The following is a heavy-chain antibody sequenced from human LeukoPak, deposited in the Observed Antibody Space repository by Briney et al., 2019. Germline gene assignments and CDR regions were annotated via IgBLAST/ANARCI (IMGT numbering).Heavy chain of an antibody. CDR1: GVSISSYY. CDR3: ASLRQQLVSNYYMDV. CDR2: IYTSGST. J-gene: IGHJ6*03. D-gene: IGHD6-13*01. Sequence: SETLSLTCTVSGVSISSYYWSWIRQAAGKGLEWIGRIYTSGSTNYNPSLKSRVTMSVDTSKNQFSLKLSSVTAADTAVYYCASLRQQLVSNYYMDVWGKGTTVTVSS. V-gene: IGHV4-4*07.